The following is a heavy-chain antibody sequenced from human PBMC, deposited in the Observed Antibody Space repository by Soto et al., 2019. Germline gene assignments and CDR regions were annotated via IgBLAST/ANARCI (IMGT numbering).Heavy chain of an antibody. Sequence: QVQLVQSGAEVKKPGASVKVSCKASGYTFTGYYMHWVRQAPGQGLEWMGWINPNSGGTNYAQKIQGRVHITRDTTISTAYMEVNRLRSDDTAVYCGARDPKGIAVAGRFDPWGQGTLVTVSS. J-gene: IGHJ5*02. CDR2: INPNSGGT. CDR3: ARDPKGIAVAGRFDP. V-gene: IGHV1-2*02. D-gene: IGHD6-19*01. CDR1: GYTFTGYY.